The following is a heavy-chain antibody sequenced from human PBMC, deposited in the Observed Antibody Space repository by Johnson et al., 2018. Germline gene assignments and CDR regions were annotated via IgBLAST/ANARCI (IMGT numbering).Heavy chain of an antibody. V-gene: IGHV3-9*01. J-gene: IGHJ6*03. CDR2: ISWHSGFI. CDR1: GFTFDDYA. CDR3: ARVGGGSDYYYYYMDV. D-gene: IGHD3-10*01. Sequence: EVQLVESGGGFVQPGRSLRLSCTASGFTFDDYAMHWVRHAPGKGLEWVSGISWHSGFIAYADSVKGRFTVSRDNAKNPLYLQMNSLRAGDTAVYYCARVGGGSDYYYYYMDVWGKGTTVTVSS.